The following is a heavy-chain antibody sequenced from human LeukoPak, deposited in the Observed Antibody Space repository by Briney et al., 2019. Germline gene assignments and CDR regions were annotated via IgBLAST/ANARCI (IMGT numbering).Heavy chain of an antibody. J-gene: IGHJ6*02. Sequence: PSETLSLTCAVSGGSISSGGYSWSWIRQPPGKGLEWIGYIYHSGSTYYNPSLKSRVTISVDTSKNQFSLKLSSVTAAETAVYFCARRYLGYCSGDSCPLNYYGMDVWGQGTTVTVSS. CDR3: ARRYLGYCSGDSCPLNYYGMDV. CDR1: GGSISSGGYS. D-gene: IGHD2-15*01. V-gene: IGHV4-30-2*03. CDR2: IYHSGST.